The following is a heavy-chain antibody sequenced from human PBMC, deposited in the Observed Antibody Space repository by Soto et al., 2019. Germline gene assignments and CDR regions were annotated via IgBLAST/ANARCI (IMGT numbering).Heavy chain of an antibody. CDR3: ARGYYYGSGSYMYYYGMDV. Sequence: SETLSLTCTVSGGSISSYYWSWIRQPPGKGLEWIGYIYYSGSTNYNPSLKSRVTISVDTSKNQYSLKLSSVTAADTAVYYCARGYYYGSGSYMYYYGMDVWGQGTTVTVSS. CDR2: IYYSGST. V-gene: IGHV4-59*01. CDR1: GGSISSYY. J-gene: IGHJ6*02. D-gene: IGHD3-10*01.